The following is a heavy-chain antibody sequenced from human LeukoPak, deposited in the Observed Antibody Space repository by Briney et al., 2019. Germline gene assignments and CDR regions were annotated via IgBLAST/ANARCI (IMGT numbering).Heavy chain of an antibody. CDR1: KFDFSTFG. CDR2: IRHDGTNK. Sequence: GGSLRLSCVASKFDFSTFGMHWVRQAPGKGLEWVTFIRHDGTNKWFAESVKGRFTSSRDNSKNTLSLQMTSLGPEDTAVYYCANGYCIGGSCCPFDFWGRGTLVTVSS. CDR3: ANGYCIGGSCCPFDF. J-gene: IGHJ4*02. D-gene: IGHD2-15*01. V-gene: IGHV3-30*02.